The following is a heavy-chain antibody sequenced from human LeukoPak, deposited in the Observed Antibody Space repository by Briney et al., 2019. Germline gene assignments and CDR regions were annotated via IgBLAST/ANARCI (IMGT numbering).Heavy chain of an antibody. Sequence: PSETLSLTCTVAALLFNTYYCSSSSQSPGKGLEWIGEVSPGGYIKYNPPLRSRVTISVDTSENQLSLRLSSVTAADTAMYYCARIRCGHTGDICYNHWAQGTLVTISS. CDR1: ALLFNTYY. CDR2: VSPGGYI. CDR3: ARIRCGHTGDICYNH. V-gene: IGHV4-34*01. D-gene: IGHD2-8*02. J-gene: IGHJ5*02.